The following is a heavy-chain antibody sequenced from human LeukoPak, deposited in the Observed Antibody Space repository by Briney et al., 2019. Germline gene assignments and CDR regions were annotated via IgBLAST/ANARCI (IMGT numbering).Heavy chain of an antibody. J-gene: IGHJ5*01. Sequence: GGSLRLSCAASGFTFTNFAMHRVRQAPGKGLVWVAVIWSDGSRKEYIDSVKDRFTVSRDNSKNTLYLQMNSLRAEDTALYFCAKDLGVLRSGERHPDNWFDSWGQGTLVTVSS. CDR2: IWSDGSRK. D-gene: IGHD1-1*01. CDR1: GFTFTNFA. CDR3: AKDLGVLRSGERHPDNWFDS. V-gene: IGHV3-33*06.